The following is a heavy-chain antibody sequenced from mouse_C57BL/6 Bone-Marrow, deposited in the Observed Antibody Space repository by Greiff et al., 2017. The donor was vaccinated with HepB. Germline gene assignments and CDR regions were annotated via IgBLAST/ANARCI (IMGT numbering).Heavy chain of an antibody. V-gene: IGHV5-4*01. CDR3: ARDGYYYGSSWAWFAY. J-gene: IGHJ3*01. CDR2: ISDGGSYT. D-gene: IGHD1-1*01. CDR1: GFTFSSYA. Sequence: EVKLMESGGGLVKPGGSLKLSCAASGFTFSSYAMSWVRQTPEKRLEWVATISDGGSYTYYPDNVKGRFTISRDNAKNNLYLQMSHLKSEDTAMYYCARDGYYYGSSWAWFAYWGQGTLVTVSA.